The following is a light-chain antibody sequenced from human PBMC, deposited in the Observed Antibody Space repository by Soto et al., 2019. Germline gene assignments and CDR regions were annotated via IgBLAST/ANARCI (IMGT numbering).Light chain of an antibody. V-gene: IGLV1-44*01. CDR2: SNN. Sequence: QAVVTQPPSASGTTGQRVTISCSGSSSNIGYNSVSWYQQFPGTAPKLLIYSNNQRPSGVPDRFSGSKSGTSASLAVSGLQSEDEADYYCAAWDDSLNGSWVFGGGTKLTVL. CDR1: SSNIGYNS. CDR3: AAWDDSLNGSWV. J-gene: IGLJ3*02.